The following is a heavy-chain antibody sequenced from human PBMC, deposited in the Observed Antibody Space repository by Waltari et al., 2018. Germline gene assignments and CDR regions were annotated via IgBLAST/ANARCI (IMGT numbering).Heavy chain of an antibody. D-gene: IGHD3-3*01. Sequence: QLQLQESGPGLVKPSETLSLTCTVSGGSISSSSYYWGWIRQPPGKGLEWIGSIDYSGSTYYNPSLKSRVTISVDTSKNQFSLKLSSVTAADTAVYYCARSLLTIFGVVRRHWYFDLWGRGTLVTVSS. CDR3: ARSLLTIFGVVRRHWYFDL. CDR2: IDYSGST. J-gene: IGHJ2*01. V-gene: IGHV4-39*01. CDR1: GGSISSSSYY.